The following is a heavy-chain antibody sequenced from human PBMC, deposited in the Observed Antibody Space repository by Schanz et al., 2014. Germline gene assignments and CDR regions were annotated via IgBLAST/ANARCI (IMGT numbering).Heavy chain of an antibody. Sequence: EVQLVESGGGLVKPGGSLRLSCTASGFSFDSYNMNWVRQSPGKGLEWVAFLSFDSRHIYYADSVKGRFTISRDNAKLHLPPQMNCLRADDTAVYYCARDGVAATTDFEYWGQGALVTVSS. CDR2: LSFDSRHI. V-gene: IGHV3-21*06. D-gene: IGHD1-1*01. J-gene: IGHJ4*02. CDR1: GFSFDSYN. CDR3: ARDGVAATTDFEY.